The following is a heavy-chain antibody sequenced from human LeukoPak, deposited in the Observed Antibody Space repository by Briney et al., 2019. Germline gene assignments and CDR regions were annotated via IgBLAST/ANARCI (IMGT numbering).Heavy chain of an antibody. D-gene: IGHD1-7*01. J-gene: IGHJ4*02. CDR3: AREKDLVTGTTEFDY. V-gene: IGHV1-2*02. CDR2: INPNSGGT. CDR1: GYTFTGYY. Sequence: ASVKVFCKASGYTFTGYYMHWVRQAPGQGLEWMGWINPNSGGTNYAQKFQGRVTMTRDTSISTAYMELSRLRSDDTAVYYCAREKDLVTGTTEFDYWGQGTLVTVSS.